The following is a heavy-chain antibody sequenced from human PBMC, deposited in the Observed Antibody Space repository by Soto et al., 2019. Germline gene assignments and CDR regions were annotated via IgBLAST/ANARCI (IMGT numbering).Heavy chain of an antibody. CDR2: IYYSGST. CDR1: GGSISSGGYY. CDR3: ARGSREYYFDY. Sequence: QVQLQESGPGLVKPSQALSLTGTVSGGSISSGGYYWSCIRQHPGKGLEWIGYIYYSGSTYYNPSLKSRVTLSVDTSKNQFSLKLSSVTAADTAVYYCARGSREYYFDYWGQGTLVTVSS. D-gene: IGHD3-10*01. J-gene: IGHJ4*02. V-gene: IGHV4-31*03.